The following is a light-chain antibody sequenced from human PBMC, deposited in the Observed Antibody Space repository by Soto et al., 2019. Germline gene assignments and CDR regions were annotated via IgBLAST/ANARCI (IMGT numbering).Light chain of an antibody. J-gene: IGKJ3*01. CDR3: QQYNNWPPKVT. CDR2: DAS. Sequence: EIVLTQSPVTLSLSPGERATLSCRASQSINNYLAWYQQKPGQAPRLLIYDASNRATGIPARFSGSGSGTDFTLTISSLEPEDFAVYYCQQYNNWPPKVTFGPGTKVDIK. CDR1: QSINNY. V-gene: IGKV3-11*01.